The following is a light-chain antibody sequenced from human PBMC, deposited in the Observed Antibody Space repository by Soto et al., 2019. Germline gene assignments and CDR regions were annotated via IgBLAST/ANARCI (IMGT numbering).Light chain of an antibody. J-gene: IGLJ2*01. V-gene: IGLV2-14*01. CDR1: SSDVGGYRY. CDR3: SSYTSSGTLGV. Sequence: QSALTQPASVSGSPGQSITISCTGTSSDVGGYRYVSWYQQHTGKAPKLMIYDVSNRASGVSNRFSGSKSGNTASLPISGFQAEDEADYYCSSYTSSGTLGVFGTGTKLTVL. CDR2: DVS.